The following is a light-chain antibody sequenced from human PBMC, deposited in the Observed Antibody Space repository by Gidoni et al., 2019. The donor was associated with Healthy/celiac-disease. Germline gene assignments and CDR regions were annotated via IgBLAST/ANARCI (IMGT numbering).Light chain of an antibody. CDR1: QSVSSN. V-gene: IGKV3-15*01. J-gene: IGKJ1*01. CDR3: QQYNNWPPWT. Sequence: MTQSPAPLSVSPGARPTLSCRASQSVSSNLPWSQQKPGQDPRHLIDGASTRATGIPARCSGSGSGTEFTLTISSLQYEDFAVYYCQQYNNWPPWTFGQGTKVEIK. CDR2: GAS.